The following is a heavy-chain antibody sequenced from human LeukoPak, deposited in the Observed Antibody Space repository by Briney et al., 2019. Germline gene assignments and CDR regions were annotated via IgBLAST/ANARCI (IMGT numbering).Heavy chain of an antibody. CDR1: VYTFTSYD. J-gene: IGHJ4*02. D-gene: IGHD4-17*01. V-gene: IGHV1-8*01. CDR3: TPHGRGDYAPLGGVDY. Sequence: ASVTVSCKASVYTFTSYDINWVRQATGQGLEWMGWMNPNSGNTGYAQKFQGRDTMARNTSISTAYMELSSLRSEDTAVYYCTPHGRGDYAPLGGVDYWGQGTLVTVSS. CDR2: MNPNSGNT.